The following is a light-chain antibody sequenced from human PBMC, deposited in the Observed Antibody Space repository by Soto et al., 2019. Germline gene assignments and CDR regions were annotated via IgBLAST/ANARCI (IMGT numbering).Light chain of an antibody. CDR2: GAS. J-gene: IGKJ2*01. CDR1: QSVSSY. CDR3: HQRGKWPRT. Sequence: EIVLTQSPATLSLSPGERATLSCRASQSVSSYLAWYQQKPGQAPRLLIYGASNRATGIPARFSGSGSGTDFTLTISSLEPEDFAVYYCHQRGKWPRTFVEGNELESK. V-gene: IGKV3-11*01.